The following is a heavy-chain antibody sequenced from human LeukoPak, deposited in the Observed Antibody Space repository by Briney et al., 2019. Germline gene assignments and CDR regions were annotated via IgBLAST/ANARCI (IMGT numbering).Heavy chain of an antibody. CDR1: GGTFSSYA. D-gene: IGHD2-2*01. J-gene: IGHJ5*02. CDR2: IIPIFGTA. V-gene: IGHV1-69*13. CDR3: ANPRSQLLSESFDP. Sequence: GASVKVSCKASGGTFSSYAISWVRQAPGQGLEWMGGIIPIFGTANYAQKFQGRVTITADESTSTAYMELSSLRSEDTAVYYCANPRSQLLSESFDPWGQGTLVTVSS.